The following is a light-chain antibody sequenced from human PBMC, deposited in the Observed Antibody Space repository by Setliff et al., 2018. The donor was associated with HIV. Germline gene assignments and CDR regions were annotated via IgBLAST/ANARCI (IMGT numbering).Light chain of an antibody. V-gene: IGLV2-14*03. CDR1: SSDVGGYNY. Sequence: QSVLTQPASVSGSPGQSITISCTGTSSDVGGYNYVSWYQQHPGKAPKLMIYDVRHRPSGVSNRFSGSKSGNTASLTISGLQAEDEADYYCSSYTSTSMVYVFGIGT. J-gene: IGLJ1*01. CDR3: SSYTSTSMVYV. CDR2: DVR.